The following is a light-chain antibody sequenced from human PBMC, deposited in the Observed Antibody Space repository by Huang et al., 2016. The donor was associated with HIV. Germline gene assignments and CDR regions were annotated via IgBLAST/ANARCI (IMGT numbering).Light chain of an antibody. Sequence: IVMTQSPATLSVSPGESVTLSCRANRTVSTNLAWFQQRPGQAPRRLIYGSSTRAPGVPARFSGSGSGTDFSLTISSLQSEDVALYYCHQYNNWLLSFGGGTRVDI. CDR2: GSS. V-gene: IGKV3-15*01. CDR3: HQYNNWLLS. CDR1: RTVSTN. J-gene: IGKJ4*01.